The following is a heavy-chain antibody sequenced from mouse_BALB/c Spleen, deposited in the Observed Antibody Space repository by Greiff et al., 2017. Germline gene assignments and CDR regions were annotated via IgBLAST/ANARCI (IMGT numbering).Heavy chain of an antibody. V-gene: IGHV1S81*02. D-gene: IGHD1-1*01. Sequence: VHLVESGAELVKPGASVKLSCKASGYTFTSYYMYWVKQRPGQGLEWIGEINPSNGGTNFNEKFKSKATLTVDKSSSTAYMQLSSLTSEDSAVYYCTRTDYYGSSFPYWYFDVWGAGTTVTVSS. CDR2: INPSNGGT. CDR1: GYTFTSYY. J-gene: IGHJ1*01. CDR3: TRTDYYGSSFPYWYFDV.